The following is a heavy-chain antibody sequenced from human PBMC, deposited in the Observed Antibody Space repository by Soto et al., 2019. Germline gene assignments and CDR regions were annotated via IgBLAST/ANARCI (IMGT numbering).Heavy chain of an antibody. V-gene: IGHV4-34*01. J-gene: IGHJ4*02. CDR2: INHSGST. Sequence: SETLSLTCAVYGGSFSGYYCSWIRQPPGKGLEWIGEINHSGSTNYNPSLKSRVTISIDTSKSQFSLKLSSVTAPDTSVYYCARLRAGSDNGWYWAFDYWGQGTLVTVSS. CDR1: GGSFSGYY. CDR3: ARLRAGSDNGWYWAFDY. D-gene: IGHD6-19*01.